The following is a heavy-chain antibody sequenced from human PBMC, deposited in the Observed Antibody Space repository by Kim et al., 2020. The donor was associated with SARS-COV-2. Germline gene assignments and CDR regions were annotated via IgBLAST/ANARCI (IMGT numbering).Heavy chain of an antibody. V-gene: IGHV3-48*03. CDR2: ISTSGLTM. D-gene: IGHD3-9*01. Sequence: GGSLRLSCAGSGFTFSSYEMDWVRQAPGKGLEWISYISTSGLTMHYADSVKGRFTISRDNAKNSLYLQMDSLRAEDTATYYCAREYYDVLTDYHYYYMDAWGQGTTVTVSS. J-gene: IGHJ6*03. CDR1: GFTFSSYE. CDR3: AREYYDVLTDYHYYYMDA.